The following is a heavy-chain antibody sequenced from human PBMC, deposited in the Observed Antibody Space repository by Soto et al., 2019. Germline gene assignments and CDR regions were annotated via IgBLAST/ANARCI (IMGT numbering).Heavy chain of an antibody. CDR2: INPNSGGT. Sequence: ASVKVSCKASGYTFTGCYIHWVRQAPGQGLEWMGWINPNSGGTNYAQKFQGWVTMTRDTSISTAYMELSRLRSDDTAVYYCARGTYYDFWSGGGRGMDVWGQGTTVTVSS. D-gene: IGHD3-3*01. V-gene: IGHV1-2*04. CDR1: GYTFTGCY. J-gene: IGHJ6*02. CDR3: ARGTYYDFWSGGGRGMDV.